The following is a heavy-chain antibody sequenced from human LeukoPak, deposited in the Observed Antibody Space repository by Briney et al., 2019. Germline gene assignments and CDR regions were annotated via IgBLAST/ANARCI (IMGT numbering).Heavy chain of an antibody. J-gene: IGHJ4*02. D-gene: IGHD2-15*01. CDR1: GSSISGDS. CDR3: ARISLGGSSNYFDY. Sequence: SETLSLTCTVSGSSISGDSWSWIRQPPGKGLEWIGYIHYSGNTRENPPLKSRVTISVDTSKNQFSLRLSSVTAADTAIYFCARISLGGSSNYFDYWGQGTLVTVSS. CDR2: IHYSGNT. V-gene: IGHV4-59*01.